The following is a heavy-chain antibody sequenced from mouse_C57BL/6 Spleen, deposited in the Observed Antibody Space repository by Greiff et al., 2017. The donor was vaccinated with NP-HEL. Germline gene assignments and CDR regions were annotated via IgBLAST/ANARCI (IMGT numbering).Heavy chain of an antibody. CDR2: IRLKSDNYAT. CDR1: GFTFSNYW. CDR3: TYNSGWYFDV. J-gene: IGHJ1*03. V-gene: IGHV6-3*01. Sequence: EVKVVESGGGLVQPGGSMKLSCVASGFTFSNYWMNWVRQSPEKGLEWVAQIRLKSDNYATHYAESVKGRFTISRDDSKSSVYLQMNNLRAEDTGIYYCTYNSGWYFDVWGTGTTVTVSS. D-gene: IGHD1-3*01.